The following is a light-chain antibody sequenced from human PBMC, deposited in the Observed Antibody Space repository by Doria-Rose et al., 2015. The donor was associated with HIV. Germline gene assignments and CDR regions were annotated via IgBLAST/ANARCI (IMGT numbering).Light chain of an antibody. Sequence: TQSPGTLSLSPGERATLSCRASQSVSANYLDWYQQRPGQSSRLLIYGASSRATDIPDRFSGSGSGTDFTLTISRLEPEDFAVYYCHQYASSRTFGQGTKVEIK. V-gene: IGKV3-20*01. CDR2: GAS. CDR3: HQYASSRT. CDR1: QSVSANY. J-gene: IGKJ1*01.